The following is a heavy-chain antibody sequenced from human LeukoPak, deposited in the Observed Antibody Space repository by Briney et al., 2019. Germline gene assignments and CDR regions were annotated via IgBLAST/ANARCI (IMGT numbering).Heavy chain of an antibody. V-gene: IGHV4-34*01. CDR1: GGSFSGYY. CDR3: ARVSVGAFTIFEHQTNNWFDP. J-gene: IGHJ5*02. CDR2: INHSGST. Sequence: SSETLSLTCAVYGGSFSGYYWSWLRQPPGKGLEWIGEINHSGSTTYNPSLKSRVTISVDTSKNQFSLKLSSVTAADTAVYYCARVSVGAFTIFEHQTNNWFDPWGQGTLVTVSS. D-gene: IGHD3-3*01.